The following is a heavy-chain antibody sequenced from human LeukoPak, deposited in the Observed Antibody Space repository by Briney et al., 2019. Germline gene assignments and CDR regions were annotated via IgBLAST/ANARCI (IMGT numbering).Heavy chain of an antibody. V-gene: IGHV4-59*11. J-gene: IGHJ4*02. D-gene: IGHD1-1*01. CDR2: IYNSGST. Sequence: PSETLSLTCTVSGGSISSHYGSWIRQPPGKGLEWIGNIYNSGSTNYNPSLKSRVTISVDTSKNQFSLKLSSVTAADTAVYYCARAIYNWNIGSEYYFDNWGQGTLVTVSS. CDR1: GGSISSHY. CDR3: ARAIYNWNIGSEYYFDN.